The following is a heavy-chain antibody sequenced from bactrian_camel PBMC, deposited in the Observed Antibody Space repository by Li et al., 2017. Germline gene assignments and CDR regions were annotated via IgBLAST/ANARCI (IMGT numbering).Heavy chain of an antibody. CDR3: GVDPCNWGLDTRSADYDK. J-gene: IGHJ4*01. D-gene: IGHD5*01. CDR2: IATGSGNT. V-gene: IGHV3S25*01. CDR1: GYTYNRNC. Sequence: QLVESGGGSVQAGGSLRLSCAASGYTYNRNCMAWFRQAPGKEREGVARIATGSGNTYYADSVKGRFTISQDNAKNTVYLQMNSLKPEDTAMYYCGVDPCNWGLDTRSADYDKWGQETQVTVS.